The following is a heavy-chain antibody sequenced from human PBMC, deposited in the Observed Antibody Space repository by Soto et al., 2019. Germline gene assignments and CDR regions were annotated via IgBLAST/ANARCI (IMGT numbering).Heavy chain of an antibody. J-gene: IGHJ4*02. V-gene: IGHV2-5*02. D-gene: IGHD2-15*01. CDR1: GFSLSTSGVG. CDR2: IYWDDDK. CDR3: AHRPSYCSGGSCYSGFDY. Sequence: QITLKESGPTLVKPTQTLTLTCTFSGFSLSTSGVGVGWIRQPPGKALEWLALIYWDDDKRYSPSLKSRLTIPKDTSKNQVVLTMTNMDPVDTATYHCAHRPSYCSGGSCYSGFDYWGQGTLVTVSS.